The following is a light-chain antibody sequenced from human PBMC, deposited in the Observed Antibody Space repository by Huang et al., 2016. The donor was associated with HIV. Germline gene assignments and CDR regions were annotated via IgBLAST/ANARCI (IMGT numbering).Light chain of an antibody. V-gene: IGKV3-11*01. J-gene: IGKJ4*01. CDR2: DTS. CDR3: QQRSSGVT. CDR1: QSVGNY. Sequence: IVLTQSPATLSWYLGERVTLSCRASQSVGNYIAWYQQHPGQSPRLLIYDTSNRATGTPVRFSGSGSGTDFALTINNLESEDFAVYYCQQRSSGVTFGGGTKVQVK.